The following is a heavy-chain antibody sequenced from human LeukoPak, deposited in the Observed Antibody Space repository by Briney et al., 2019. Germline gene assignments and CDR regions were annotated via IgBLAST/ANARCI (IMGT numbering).Heavy chain of an antibody. V-gene: IGHV4-4*07. D-gene: IGHD4-17*01. J-gene: IGHJ4*02. Sequence: PSETLSLTCTVSGGSISSYYWSCIRQPAGKGLEGIGRIYTSGRPNSNPSLKSRVNMSVDTSKNQFSLKLSAVTAADTAVYYCARVGYGDTGAYWGQGTLVTVSS. CDR1: GGSISSYY. CDR2: IYTSGRP. CDR3: ARVGYGDTGAY.